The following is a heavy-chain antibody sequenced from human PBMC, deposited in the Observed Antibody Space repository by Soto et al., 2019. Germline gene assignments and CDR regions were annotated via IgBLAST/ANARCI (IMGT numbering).Heavy chain of an antibody. V-gene: IGHV1-8*01. CDR3: ARGSRYGIYDCSSTSCYQESYYMDV. J-gene: IGHJ6*03. D-gene: IGHD2-2*01. CDR1: GYTFTSYD. Sequence: ASVKVSCKASGYTFTSYDINWVRQATGQGLEWMGWMNPNSGNTGYAQKFQGRVTMTRNTSISTAYMELSSPRSEDTAVYYCARGSRYGIYDCSSTSCYQESYYMDVWGKGTTVTSP. CDR2: MNPNSGNT.